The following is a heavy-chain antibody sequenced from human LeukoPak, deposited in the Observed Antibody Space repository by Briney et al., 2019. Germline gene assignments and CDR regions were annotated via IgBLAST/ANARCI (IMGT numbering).Heavy chain of an antibody. J-gene: IGHJ4*02. D-gene: IGHD6-19*01. V-gene: IGHV1-46*01. Sequence: GASVTVSCTASGYTFTSYYMHWVRQAPGQGLEWMGIINPSGGSTIYAQKFQGRVTMTRDTSTSTVYMELSSLRSEDTAVYYCARADGIAVAGTPCYWGQGTLVTVSS. CDR3: ARADGIAVAGTPCY. CDR2: INPSGGST. CDR1: GYTFTSYY.